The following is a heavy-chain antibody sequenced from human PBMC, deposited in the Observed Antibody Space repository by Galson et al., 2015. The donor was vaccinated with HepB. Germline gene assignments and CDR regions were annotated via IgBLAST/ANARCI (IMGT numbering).Heavy chain of an antibody. D-gene: IGHD3-10*01. CDR2: ISSSSSYT. CDR1: GFTFSDYY. Sequence: SLRLSCAASGFTFSDYYMSWIRQAPGKGLEWVSYISSSSSYTNYADSVKGRFTISRDNAKNSLYLQMNSLRAEDTAVYYCARDGITMVRGVITTFDYWGQGTLVTVSS. V-gene: IGHV3-11*06. J-gene: IGHJ4*02. CDR3: ARDGITMVRGVITTFDY.